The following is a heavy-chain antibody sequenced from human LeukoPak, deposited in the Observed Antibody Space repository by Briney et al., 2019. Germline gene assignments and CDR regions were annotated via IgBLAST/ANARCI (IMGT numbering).Heavy chain of an antibody. CDR2: INSDGTTT. CDR3: ANPPTVTKIRFDS. CDR1: GFTFSHYW. Sequence: GGSLRLSCAASGFTFSHYWMHWVRQAPGKGLVWVSRINSDGTTTSYADSVKGRFTISRDNAKNTLYLQMNSLRAEDTAVYYCANPPTVTKIRFDSWGQGTLVTVSS. D-gene: IGHD4-17*01. J-gene: IGHJ5*01. V-gene: IGHV3-74*01.